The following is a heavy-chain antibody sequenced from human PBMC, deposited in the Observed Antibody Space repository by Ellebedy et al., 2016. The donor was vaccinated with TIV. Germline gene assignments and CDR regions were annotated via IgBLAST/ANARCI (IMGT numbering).Heavy chain of an antibody. Sequence: GESLKISXAASGLTFSSSAMSWVRQAPGGGLEWVSFISDDGYSTYYADSVKGRYTISRDDSKSTVFLHMSGLRAEDTAIYYCAKNAYGSRSHFFFQYWGQGALVTVSS. CDR1: GLTFSSSA. CDR3: AKNAYGSRSHFFFQY. V-gene: IGHV3-23*01. CDR2: ISDDGYST. D-gene: IGHD3-10*01. J-gene: IGHJ4*02.